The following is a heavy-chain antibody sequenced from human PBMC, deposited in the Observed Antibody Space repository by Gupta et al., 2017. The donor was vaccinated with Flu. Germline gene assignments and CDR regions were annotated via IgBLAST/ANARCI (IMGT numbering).Heavy chain of an antibody. D-gene: IGHD1-1*01. CDR3: AKGANWAFEI. V-gene: IGHV3-23*01. CDR1: GFTFTNYA. Sequence: EVQLLESGGGLAQPGGSLGLSCATSGFTFTNYAMRWVGQAPGKGLEWVATVTGGGSNSYYADSVKGRFTISGDSSKKTVYLQMNSLRVEDTAIYYCAKGANWAFEIWGQGTMVTVSS. J-gene: IGHJ3*02. CDR2: VTGGGSNS.